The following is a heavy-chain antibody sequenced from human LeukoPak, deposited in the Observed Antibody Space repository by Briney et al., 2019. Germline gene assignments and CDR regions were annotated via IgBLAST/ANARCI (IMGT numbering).Heavy chain of an antibody. V-gene: IGHV1-18*01. D-gene: IGHD3-10*01. Sequence: ASVKVSCKTSGYRFITFGINWVRQAPGQGLEWMGWINPYNGNRYYAKKFQDRFNMTIDTSTSTVYLELQTLTSDDTAIYYCARFQASEFRGFDHWGQGTLITVSS. CDR1: GYRFITFG. CDR2: INPYNGNR. CDR3: ARFQASEFRGFDH. J-gene: IGHJ4*02.